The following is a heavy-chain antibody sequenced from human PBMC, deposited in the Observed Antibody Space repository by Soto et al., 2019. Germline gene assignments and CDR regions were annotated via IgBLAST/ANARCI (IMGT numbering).Heavy chain of an antibody. CDR3: TTEGPGYNNGCFDY. CDR1: GFTFSKAW. V-gene: IGHV3-15*01. CDR2: INTKTDGGTT. Sequence: PGGSLRLSCAASGFTFSKAWMSWVRQAPGKGLEWVGRINTKTDGGTTDYGAPVKGRFTISRDDSKNTLYLQMNSLKTEDTAVYYCTTEGPGYNNGCFDYWGQGALVTVSS. D-gene: IGHD5-18*01. J-gene: IGHJ4*02.